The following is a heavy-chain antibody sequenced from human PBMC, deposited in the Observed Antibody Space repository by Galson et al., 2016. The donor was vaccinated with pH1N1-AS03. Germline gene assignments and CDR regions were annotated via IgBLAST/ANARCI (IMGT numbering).Heavy chain of an antibody. CDR3: AVGGYISGTHGLDV. D-gene: IGHD5-12*01. V-gene: IGHV3-13*01. J-gene: IGHJ6*04. CDR1: GFTVSRND. CDR2: IAAAGPT. Sequence: SLRLSCAASGFTVSRNDMHWVRQATGKGLEWVSIIAAAGPTHYADSVKRRFTISREIPQNSLYLQMDSLRGDDTAVYYCAVGGYISGTHGLDVWGKGTTVTVSS.